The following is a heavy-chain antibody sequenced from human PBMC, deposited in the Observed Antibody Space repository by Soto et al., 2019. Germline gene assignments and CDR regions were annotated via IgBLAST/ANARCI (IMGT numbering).Heavy chain of an antibody. D-gene: IGHD5-12*01. Sequence: PSETLSLTCTVSGGSISSYYWSWIRQPPGKGLEWIGYIYYSGSTNYNPSLKSRVTISVDTSKNQFSLKLSSVTAADTAVYYCARKGGSGYDFLTFDPWGQGTLVTVS. V-gene: IGHV4-59*08. CDR3: ARKGGSGYDFLTFDP. J-gene: IGHJ5*02. CDR2: IYYSGST. CDR1: GGSISSYY.